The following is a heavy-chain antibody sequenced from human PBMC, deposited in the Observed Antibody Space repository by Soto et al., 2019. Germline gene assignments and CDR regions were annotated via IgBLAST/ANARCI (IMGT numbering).Heavy chain of an antibody. CDR2: INHRGST. Sequence: SETLSLTCAVYGGSFSGYYWSWIRQPPGKGLEWIGEINHRGSTKYNPSLKSRVAISADTPKNQFSLNLRSVTAADTAVYYCARVDDYWSQGTLVTVSS. CDR1: GGSFSGYY. CDR3: ARVDDY. V-gene: IGHV4-34*01. J-gene: IGHJ4*02.